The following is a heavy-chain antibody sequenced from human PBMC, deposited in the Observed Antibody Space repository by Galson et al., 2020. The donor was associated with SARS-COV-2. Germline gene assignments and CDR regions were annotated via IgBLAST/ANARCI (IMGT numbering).Heavy chain of an antibody. CDR1: GFTFSSYA. CDR2: ISYDGSNK. J-gene: IGHJ6*02. Sequence: GESLKISCAASGFTFSSYAMHWVRQAPGKGLEWVAVISYDGSNKYYADSVKGRFTISRDNSKNTLYLQMNSLRAEDTAVYYCARDLMVYAIDYYYYGMDVWGQGTTVTVSS. CDR3: ARDLMVYAIDYYYYGMDV. D-gene: IGHD2-8*01. V-gene: IGHV3-30-3*01.